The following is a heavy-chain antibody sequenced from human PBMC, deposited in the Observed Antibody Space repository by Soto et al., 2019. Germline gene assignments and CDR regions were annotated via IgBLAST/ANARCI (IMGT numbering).Heavy chain of an antibody. CDR2: IIPTFGTS. Sequence: QVQLEQSGAEVRKPGSSVKVSCKASGGTFSSSAINWLRQAPGQGPEWMGGIIPTFGTSNYIPKLRGRVRITADTSTNTAYMDVSSLTSEDTARYYCARSETAGHKGFDIRGQGTMVTVSA. J-gene: IGHJ3*02. CDR3: ARSETAGHKGFDI. CDR1: GGTFSSSA. D-gene: IGHD6-19*01. V-gene: IGHV1-69*06.